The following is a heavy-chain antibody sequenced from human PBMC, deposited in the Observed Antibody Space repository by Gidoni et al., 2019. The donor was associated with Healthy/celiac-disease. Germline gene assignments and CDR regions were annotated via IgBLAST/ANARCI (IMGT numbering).Heavy chain of an antibody. D-gene: IGHD3-10*01. CDR3: ARDPAGLGGSGNMDV. CDR2: INAGNGNT. J-gene: IGHJ6*03. CDR1: VYPFTSYS. Sequence: VHLVQSGADVKKPGASVQVSCKASVYPFTSYSMHWVRQAPGQRLEWMGWINAGNGNTKYSQKFQGRVTITRETSASTAYMELSSLRSEDTAVYYCARDPAGLGGSGNMDVWGKGTTVTVSS. V-gene: IGHV1-3*01.